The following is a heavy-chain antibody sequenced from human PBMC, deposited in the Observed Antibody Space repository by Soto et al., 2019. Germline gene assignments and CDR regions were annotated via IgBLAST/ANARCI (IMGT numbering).Heavy chain of an antibody. CDR2: IYHSGST. CDR3: ARRSMVTSRIDD. Sequence: PSETLSLTCAVSGGSISSGGYSWSWIRQPPGKGLEWIGYIYHSGSTYYNPSLKSRVTISVDRSKNQFSLKLSSVTAADTAVYYGARRSMVTSRIDDWGQGTLVTVSS. CDR1: GGSISSGGYS. D-gene: IGHD5-18*01. V-gene: IGHV4-30-2*01. J-gene: IGHJ4*02.